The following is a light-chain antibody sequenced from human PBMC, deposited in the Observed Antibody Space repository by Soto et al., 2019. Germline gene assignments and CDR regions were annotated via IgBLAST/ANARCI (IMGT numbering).Light chain of an antibody. CDR1: PSVRSN. CDR3: QKGYDTPIN. Sequence: VMTQAPATLSQPTGPIVTVSCSSSPSVRSNLAWYQKKPGQAPRLLIYGASTRATGLPARFSGSGSGTDFTLTITSLQPEDFATYFCQKGYDTPINCGQGKRRAIK. J-gene: IGKJ5*01. V-gene: IGKV3-15*01. CDR2: GAS.